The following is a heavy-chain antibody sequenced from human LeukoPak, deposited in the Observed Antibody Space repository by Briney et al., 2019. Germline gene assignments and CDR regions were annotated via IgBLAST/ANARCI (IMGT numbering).Heavy chain of an antibody. CDR3: ARDRVGSSGRYRRFDY. CDR1: GFTFSSYS. D-gene: IGHD6-19*01. Sequence: GGSLRLSCAASGFTFSSYSMNWVRQAPGKGLEWVSYISSSSSTIYYADSVKGRFTISRDNAKNSLYLQMNSLRAEDTAVYYCARDRVGSSGRYRRFDYWGQGTLVTVSS. CDR2: ISSSSSTI. J-gene: IGHJ4*02. V-gene: IGHV3-48*04.